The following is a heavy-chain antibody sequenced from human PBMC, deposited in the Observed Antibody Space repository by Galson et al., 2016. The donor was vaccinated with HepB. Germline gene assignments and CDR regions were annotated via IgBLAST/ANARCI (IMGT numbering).Heavy chain of an antibody. CDR1: GYTFTSYR. CDR3: ARDGEPLYDYGMDV. CDR2: INVGNGII. Sequence: VKVSCKASGYTFTSYRILWVRQAPGQSLEWMGWINVGNGIIKYSEKVQGRVTITSDTSASTVHMELSSLISGDTAVYYCARDGEPLYDYGMDVWGQGTTVIVSS. V-gene: IGHV1-3*01. J-gene: IGHJ6*02. D-gene: IGHD1-14*01.